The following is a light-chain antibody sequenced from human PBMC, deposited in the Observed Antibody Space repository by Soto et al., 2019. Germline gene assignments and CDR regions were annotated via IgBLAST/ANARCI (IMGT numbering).Light chain of an antibody. CDR1: QSMSNRY. CDR3: QQYTSSPPMST. J-gene: IGKJ2*01. V-gene: IGKV3-20*01. Sequence: DIVLTQSPGTLSLSPGERVTLSCRASQSMSNRYLAWYHQKPGQAPRLLIYGTSNRATGIPDRFSGSGSGTDFTLTISRLEPEDFALYYCQQYTSSPPMSTFGQGTRLEI. CDR2: GTS.